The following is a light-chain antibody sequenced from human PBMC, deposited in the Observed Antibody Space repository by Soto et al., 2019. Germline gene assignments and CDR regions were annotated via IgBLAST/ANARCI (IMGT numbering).Light chain of an antibody. V-gene: IGKV3-15*01. CDR3: QQYSTSLT. CDR1: QSVGST. J-gene: IGKJ4*02. Sequence: EILMTQSPATLSVSPGERVILSCRASQSVGSTLAWYQQKPGQAPRLVIRGASTRATGVPARFSGSGSGTEFTLTSSSLQSEDFAVYYCQQYSTSLTFGGGTTLEIK. CDR2: GAS.